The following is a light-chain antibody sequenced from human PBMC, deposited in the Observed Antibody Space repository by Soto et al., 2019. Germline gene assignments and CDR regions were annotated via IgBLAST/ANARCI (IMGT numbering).Light chain of an antibody. V-gene: IGLV1-44*01. CDR3: GAWDDSLNGWV. Sequence: QSVLTQSPSASGTPGQRVTISCSGSSSNIESNSVNWYQQLPGTAPKLLIFNNNQRPSGVPDRFSGSKSGTSASLAISGLQSEDEADYYCGAWDDSLNGWVFGGGTKVTVL. J-gene: IGLJ3*02. CDR2: NNN. CDR1: SSNIESNS.